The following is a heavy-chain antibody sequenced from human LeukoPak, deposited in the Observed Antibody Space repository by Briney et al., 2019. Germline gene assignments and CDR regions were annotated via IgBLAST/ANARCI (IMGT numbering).Heavy chain of an antibody. J-gene: IGHJ4*02. CDR3: ARDDRPGEWLVPLNFDL. V-gene: IGHV3-48*01. CDR2: ISRSSSTI. Sequence: GGSLRLSYAPSGFTFSSYSMTWVRQAPGKGLEWVSYISRSSSTIYYADSVKGRFTISRDNAKKSLYLQMNSLRAEDTAVYYCARDDRPGEWLVPLNFDLWGQGTVVTVSS. D-gene: IGHD6-19*01. CDR1: GFTFSSYS.